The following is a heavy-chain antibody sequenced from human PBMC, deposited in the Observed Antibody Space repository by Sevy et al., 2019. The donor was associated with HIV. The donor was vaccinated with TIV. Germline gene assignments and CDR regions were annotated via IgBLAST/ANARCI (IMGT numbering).Heavy chain of an antibody. Sequence: SETLSLTCTVSGGSISSYYWSWIRQPPGKGLEWIGYIDYTGSTNYNPSLKSRVTISVDTPKNQSSLKLSSVTAADTAVYYCARVSSGTTLGGEVWFDPWGQGTLVTVSS. CDR3: ARVSSGTTLGGEVWFDP. CDR1: GGSISSYY. J-gene: IGHJ5*02. D-gene: IGHD1-1*01. CDR2: IDYTGST. V-gene: IGHV4-59*13.